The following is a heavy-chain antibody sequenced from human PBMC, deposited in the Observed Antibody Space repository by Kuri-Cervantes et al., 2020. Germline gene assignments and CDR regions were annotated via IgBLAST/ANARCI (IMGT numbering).Heavy chain of an antibody. J-gene: IGHJ5*02. Sequence: SETLSLTCAASGFTVSSNYMSWIRQPPGKGLEWIGSIYYSGSTYYNPSLKSRVTISVDTSKNQFSLKLSSVTAADTAVYYCARHSEAGRSYDFWSGYYERGWFDPWGQGTLVTVSS. CDR2: IYYSGST. CDR3: ARHSEAGRSYDFWSGYYERGWFDP. CDR1: GFTVSSNY. D-gene: IGHD3-3*01. V-gene: IGHV4-39*01.